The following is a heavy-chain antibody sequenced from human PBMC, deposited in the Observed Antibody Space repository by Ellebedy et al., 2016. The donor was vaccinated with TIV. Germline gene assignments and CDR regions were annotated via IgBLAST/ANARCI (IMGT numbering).Heavy chain of an antibody. D-gene: IGHD3-10*01. CDR1: GYSFTSYW. J-gene: IGHJ4*02. CDR3: ARRGYYGSGGYPTDY. Sequence: GESLKISCKGSGYSFTSYWIGWVRQKPGKGLEWMGIIYPGDSDTRYSPSFPGQVTISADKSISTAYLQWSSLKASDTAMYYCARRGYYGSGGYPTDYWGQGTLVTVSS. CDR2: IYPGDSDT. V-gene: IGHV5-51*01.